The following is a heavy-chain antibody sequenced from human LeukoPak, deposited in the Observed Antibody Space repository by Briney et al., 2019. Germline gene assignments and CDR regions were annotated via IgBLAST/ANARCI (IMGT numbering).Heavy chain of an antibody. CDR3: ARPSSGSYQTHVDY. D-gene: IGHD1-26*01. V-gene: IGHV5-51*01. CDR2: IYPEDSDT. J-gene: IGHJ4*02. CDR1: GYSFTSYW. Sequence: HGESLKISCKGSGYSFTSYWIGWVRQVPGKGLEWMGVIYPEDSDTRYSPSFQGQVTISVEKSINTAYLQWSSLKASDTAMYYCARPSSGSYQTHVDYWGQGTLVTVSS.